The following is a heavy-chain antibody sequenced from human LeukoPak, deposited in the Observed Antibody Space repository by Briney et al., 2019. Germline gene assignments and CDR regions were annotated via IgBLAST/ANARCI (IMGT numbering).Heavy chain of an antibody. CDR2: INPNSGGT. CDR1: GYTFTGYY. V-gene: IGHV1-2*02. Sequence: GASVKVSCKASGYTFTGYYMHWVRQAPGQGLEWMGWINPNSGGTNYAQKFQGRVTMTRDTSISTAYMELSRLRSDDTAVYYCARVIKVLMVYRDAFDIWGQGTMVTVSS. D-gene: IGHD2-8*01. J-gene: IGHJ3*02. CDR3: ARVIKVLMVYRDAFDI.